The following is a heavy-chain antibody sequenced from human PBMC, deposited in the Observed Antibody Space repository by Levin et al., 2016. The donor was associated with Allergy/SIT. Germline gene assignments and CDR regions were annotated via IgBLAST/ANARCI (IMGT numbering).Heavy chain of an antibody. J-gene: IGHJ4*02. V-gene: IGHV3-15*01. CDR3: TTTDEYCSGGSCYSVPILTDY. CDR2: IKSKTDGGTT. D-gene: IGHD2-15*01. Sequence: VRQAPGKGLEWVGRIKSKTDGGTTDYAAPVKGRFTISRDDSKNTLYLQMNSLKTEDTAVYYCTTTDEYCSGGSCYSVPILTDYWGQGTLVTVSS.